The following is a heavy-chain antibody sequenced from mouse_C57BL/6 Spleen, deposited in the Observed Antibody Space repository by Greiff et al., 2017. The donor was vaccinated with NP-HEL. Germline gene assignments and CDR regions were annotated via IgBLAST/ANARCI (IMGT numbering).Heavy chain of an antibody. CDR3: TSDYDGAWFAY. J-gene: IGHJ3*01. D-gene: IGHD2-4*01. V-gene: IGHV1-15*01. CDR2: IDPETGGT. CDR1: GYTFTDYE. Sequence: QVQLQQSGAELVRPGASVTLSCTASGYTFTDYEMHWVKQTPVHGLEWIGAIDPETGGTAYNQKFKGKAILTADKSSSTAYLELRSLTSEDSAVYYCTSDYDGAWFAYWGQGTPVTVSA.